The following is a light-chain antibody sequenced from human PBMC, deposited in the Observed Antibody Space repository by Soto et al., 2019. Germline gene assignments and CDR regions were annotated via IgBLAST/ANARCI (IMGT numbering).Light chain of an antibody. CDR3: CSYAVGSTVI. V-gene: IGLV2-23*02. Sequence: QSVLTKPASVSGSPGQSITISCTGTSGDIGTYNLVSWYQQHTGRATKHIIFEVNKRPSGVSNRFSAYKSGNTASLAISELQPEDEADSHCCSYAVGSTVICGGGTKLNVL. CDR1: SGDIGTYNL. J-gene: IGLJ2*01. CDR2: EVN.